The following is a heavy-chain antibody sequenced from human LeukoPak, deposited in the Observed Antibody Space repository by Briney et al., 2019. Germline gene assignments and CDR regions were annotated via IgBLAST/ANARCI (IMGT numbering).Heavy chain of an antibody. Sequence: SVKVSCKASGGTFSSYAISWVRQAPGQGLEWMGGIIPIFGTANYAQKFQGRVTITADESTSTAYMELSSLRSEDTAVYYCARGIAARRREVQNWFDPWGQGTLVTVSS. V-gene: IGHV1-69*13. CDR3: ARGIAARRREVQNWFDP. J-gene: IGHJ5*02. CDR2: IIPIFGTA. CDR1: GGTFSSYA. D-gene: IGHD6-6*01.